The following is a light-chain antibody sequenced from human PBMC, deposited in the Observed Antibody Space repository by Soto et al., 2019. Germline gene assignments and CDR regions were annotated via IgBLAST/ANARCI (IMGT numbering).Light chain of an antibody. V-gene: IGKV1-9*01. CDR3: QQLNSYPIT. CDR1: QDISSY. CDR2: AAS. Sequence: DSQLTQSPSFLSAFLSDKDTNTCPASQDISSYLAWYQQKPGKAPKLLIYAASTLQSGVPSRFSGSGSGTEFTLTISSLQPEDFATYSCQQLNSYPITFGQGTRLEIK. J-gene: IGKJ5*01.